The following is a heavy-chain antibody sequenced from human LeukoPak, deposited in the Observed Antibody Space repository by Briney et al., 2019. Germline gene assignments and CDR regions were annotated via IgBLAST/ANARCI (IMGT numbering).Heavy chain of an antibody. CDR1: GYTFISYG. V-gene: IGHV1-18*01. J-gene: IGHJ6*02. CDR2: ISAYNGNT. CDR3: ARGPPMVRGVMQSYYGMDV. Sequence: ASVTVSCKASGYTFISYGISWVRRAPGQGLEWMGWISAYNGNTNYAQKLQGRVTMTTDTSTSTAYMELRSLRSDDTAVYYCARGPPMVRGVMQSYYGMDVWGQGTTVTVSS. D-gene: IGHD3-10*01.